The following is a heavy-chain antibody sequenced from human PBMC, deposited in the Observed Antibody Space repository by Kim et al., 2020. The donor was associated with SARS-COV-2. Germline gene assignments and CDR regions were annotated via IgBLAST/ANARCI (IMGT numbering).Heavy chain of an antibody. D-gene: IGHD3-10*01. J-gene: IGHJ3*02. Sequence: KARFTISRDTAKNSLYLQMNSLRAEDTALYYCAKGYGSGSYYNSHDAFDIWGQGTMVTVSS. CDR3: AKGYGSGSYYNSHDAFDI. V-gene: IGHV3-9*01.